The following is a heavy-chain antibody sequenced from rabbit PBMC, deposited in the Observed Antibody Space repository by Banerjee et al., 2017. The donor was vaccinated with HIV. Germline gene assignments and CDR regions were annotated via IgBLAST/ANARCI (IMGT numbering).Heavy chain of an antibody. CDR1: GFSFSSSYY. V-gene: IGHV1S40*01. Sequence: QSLEESGGDLVKPGASLTLTCTASGFSFSSSYYMCWVRQAPGKGLEWIACIYAGSSGSTYYASWAKGRFTISKTSSTTVTLQMTSLTAADTATYFCARDDYSYDDYGDPYYFNLWGPGTLVTVS. CDR2: IYAGSSGST. CDR3: ARDDYSYDDYGDPYYFNL. D-gene: IGHD2-1*01. J-gene: IGHJ4*01.